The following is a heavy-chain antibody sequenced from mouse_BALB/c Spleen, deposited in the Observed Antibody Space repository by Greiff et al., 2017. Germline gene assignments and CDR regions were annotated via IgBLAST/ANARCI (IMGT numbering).Heavy chain of an antibody. CDR1: GYTFTDYN. J-gene: IGHJ2*01. Sequence: EVKLVESGPELVKPGASVKISCKASGYTFTDYNMHWVKQSHGKSLEWIGYIYPYNGGTGYNQKFKSKATLTVDNSSSTAYMELRSLTSEDSAVYYCALYYRYDEGYFDYWGQGTTLTVSS. D-gene: IGHD2-14*01. CDR3: ALYYRYDEGYFDY. CDR2: IYPYNGGT. V-gene: IGHV1S29*02.